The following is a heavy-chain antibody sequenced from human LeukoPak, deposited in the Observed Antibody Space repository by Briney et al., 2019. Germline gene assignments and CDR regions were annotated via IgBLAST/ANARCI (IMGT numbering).Heavy chain of an antibody. CDR1: GFTFSSYA. CDR2: ISGSGGST. CDR3: AKDTGLYYDSSGYYAFDY. D-gene: IGHD3-22*01. Sequence: GGSLRLSCAASGFTFSSYAMGWVRQAPGKGLEWVSAISGSGGSTYYADSVKGRFTISRDNSKNTLYLQMNSLRAEDTAVYYCAKDTGLYYDSSGYYAFDYWGQGTLVTVSS. J-gene: IGHJ4*02. V-gene: IGHV3-23*01.